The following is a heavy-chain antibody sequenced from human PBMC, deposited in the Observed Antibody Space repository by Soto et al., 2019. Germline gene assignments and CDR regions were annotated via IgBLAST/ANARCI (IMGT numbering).Heavy chain of an antibody. D-gene: IGHD1-26*01. CDR2: IYHRGST. J-gene: IGHJ6*04. Sequence: QVQLQEWGPGLVKPSGTLSLTCAVSGGSISSSNWWRWGREPPGKGLEWIGEIYHRGSTNYNPSPKSRVTLSVDKSKNQFSLELSSVTAADTAVYCCASVTGSYYYGMDVWGKGTTVTVSS. V-gene: IGHV4-4*01. CDR3: ASVTGSYYYGMDV. CDR1: GGSISSSNW.